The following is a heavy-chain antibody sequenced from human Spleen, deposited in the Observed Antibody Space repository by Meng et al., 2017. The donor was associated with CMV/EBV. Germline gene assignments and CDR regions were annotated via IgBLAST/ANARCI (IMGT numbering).Heavy chain of an antibody. CDR1: GYTFTDYY. J-gene: IGHJ5*02. CDR3: TRDQCSRASCYRRWLDP. Sequence: ASVKVSCKASGYTFTDYYMHWVRQAPGQGLEWMGWMNAKRDGDTNYGQKFKGRVTMTRDSSITTAYMELTRLRSDDTAMYYCTRDQCSRASCYRRWLDPWGQGTLVTVSS. V-gene: IGHV1-2*02. CDR2: MNAKRDGDT. D-gene: IGHD2-2*01.